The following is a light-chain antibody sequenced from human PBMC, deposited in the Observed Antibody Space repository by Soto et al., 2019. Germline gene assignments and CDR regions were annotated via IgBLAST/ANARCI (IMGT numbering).Light chain of an antibody. V-gene: IGLV3-21*02. CDR3: QVWDSSSDHVV. CDR1: NIGGKS. Sequence: SYELTQPPSVSVAPGQTARITCWGNNIGGKSVHWYQQKPGQAPVLVVNDVSDRPSGIPERFSGSKSGNTATLTISRVEAGDEADYYRQVWDSSSDHVVFGGGTKVTVL. CDR2: DVS. J-gene: IGLJ3*02.